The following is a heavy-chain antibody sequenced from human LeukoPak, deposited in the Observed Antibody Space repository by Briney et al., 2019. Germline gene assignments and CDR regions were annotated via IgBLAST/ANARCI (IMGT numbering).Heavy chain of an antibody. V-gene: IGHV3-33*06. Sequence: PGRSLRLSCAASGFTFSSYGMHWVRQAPGKGREWVAVIWYGGSNKYYADSVKGRFTISRDNSKNTLYLQMNSPRAEDTAVYYCAKDRVGYYDSSGSSLLDYWGQGTLVTVSS. D-gene: IGHD3-22*01. CDR1: GFTFSSYG. CDR2: IWYGGSNK. J-gene: IGHJ4*02. CDR3: AKDRVGYYDSSGSSLLDY.